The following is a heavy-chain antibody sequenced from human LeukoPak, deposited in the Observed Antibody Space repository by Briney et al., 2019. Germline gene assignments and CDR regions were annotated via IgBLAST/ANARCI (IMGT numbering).Heavy chain of an antibody. J-gene: IGHJ4*02. CDR3: ARDLNLGRARGVIITALGY. Sequence: ASVKVSCKASGYTFTSYGISWVRQAPGQGLEWMGWISAYNGNTNYAQKLQGRVTMTTDTSTSTAYMELRSLRSDDTAVYYCARDLNLGRARGVIITALGYWGQGTLVTVSS. CDR2: ISAYNGNT. CDR1: GYTFTSYG. D-gene: IGHD3-10*01. V-gene: IGHV1-18*01.